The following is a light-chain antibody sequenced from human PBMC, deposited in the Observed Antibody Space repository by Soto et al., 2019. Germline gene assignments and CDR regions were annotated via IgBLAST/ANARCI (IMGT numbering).Light chain of an antibody. CDR3: SSYAGSNYV. CDR2: EVN. J-gene: IGLJ1*01. Sequence: QSALTQPPSASGSPGQSVTISCTGTSSDVGGYIYVSWYQQHPGKVPKLMIYEVNKRPSGVPDRFSGSRSGNTAPLTVSGLQTEDEADYYCSSYAGSNYVFGTGTKVTVL. V-gene: IGLV2-8*01. CDR1: SSDVGGYIY.